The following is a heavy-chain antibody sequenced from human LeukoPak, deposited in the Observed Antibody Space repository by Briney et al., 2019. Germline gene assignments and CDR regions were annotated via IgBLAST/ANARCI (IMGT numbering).Heavy chain of an antibody. J-gene: IGHJ3*02. CDR2: TSYIGST. V-gene: IGHV4-59*11. D-gene: IGHD4-17*01. CDR1: DDSFSSHY. CDR3: ARDLVTVTKGFDI. Sequence: SETLPLTCAVSDDSFSSHYWTWIRQPPGKGLEWIGYTSYIGSTNYNPSLKSRVTISIDTSKNQFSLKLSSVTAADTAVYYCARDLVTVTKGFDIWGQGTMVSVSS.